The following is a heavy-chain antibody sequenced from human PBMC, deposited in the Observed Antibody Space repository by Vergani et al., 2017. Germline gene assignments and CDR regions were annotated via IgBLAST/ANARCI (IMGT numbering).Heavy chain of an antibody. CDR1: GYTFTSYA. Sequence: QVQLVQSGAEVKKPGASVKVSCKASGYTFTSYAMHWVRQAPGQRLEWMGWINAGNGNTGYAQKFQGRVTMTRNTSISTAYMELSSLRSEDTAVYYCARGLTGSTISSWFDPWGQGTLVTVSS. CDR2: INAGNGNT. V-gene: IGHV1-3*01. D-gene: IGHD3-3*01. CDR3: ARGLTGSTISSWFDP. J-gene: IGHJ5*02.